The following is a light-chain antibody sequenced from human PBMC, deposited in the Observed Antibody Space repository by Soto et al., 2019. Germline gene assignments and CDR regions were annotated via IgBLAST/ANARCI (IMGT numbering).Light chain of an antibody. V-gene: IGLV1-36*01. CDR1: SSNIGNNA. CDR3: AAWDDSLGSGV. Sequence: VLTQPPSVSGAPRQRVTISCSGSSSNIGNNAVNWYQQLPGKAPKLLIYYDDLLPSGVSDRFSGSKSGTSASLAISGLQSEDEADYYCAAWDDSLGSGVFGTGTKVTVL. CDR2: YDD. J-gene: IGLJ1*01.